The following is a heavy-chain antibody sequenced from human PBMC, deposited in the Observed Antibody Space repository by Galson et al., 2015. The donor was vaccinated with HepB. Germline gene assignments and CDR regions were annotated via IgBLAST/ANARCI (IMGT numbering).Heavy chain of an antibody. CDR3: ARDLTSGYSSSWYSSTYYYYYYMDV. J-gene: IGHJ6*03. CDR1: GFTSSDYY. CDR2: ISSSSSYT. D-gene: IGHD6-13*01. Sequence: SLRLSCAASGFTSSDYYMSWIRQAPGKGLEWVSYISSSSSYTNYADSVKGRFTISRDNAKNSLYLQMNSLRAEDTAVYYCARDLTSGYSSSWYSSTYYYYYYMDVWGKGTTVTVSS. V-gene: IGHV3-11*06.